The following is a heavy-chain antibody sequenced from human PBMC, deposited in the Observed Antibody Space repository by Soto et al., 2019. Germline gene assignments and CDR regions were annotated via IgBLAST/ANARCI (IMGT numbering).Heavy chain of an antibody. J-gene: IGHJ6*02. Sequence: SETLSLTCTVSGGSISSYYWSWIRQPPGKGLEWIGYIYYSGSTNYNPSLKSRVTISVDTSKNQFSLKLSSVTAADTAVYYCARSGYYHKSGMDVWGQGTTVTVSS. CDR1: GGSISSYY. CDR2: IYYSGST. D-gene: IGHD3-22*01. CDR3: ARSGYYHKSGMDV. V-gene: IGHV4-59*01.